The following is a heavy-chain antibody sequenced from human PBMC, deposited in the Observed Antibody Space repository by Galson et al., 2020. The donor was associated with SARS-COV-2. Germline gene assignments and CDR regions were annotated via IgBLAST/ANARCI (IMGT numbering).Heavy chain of an antibody. CDR2: IRPGGNEQ. V-gene: IGHV3-7*01. CDR1: GFTFSGRW. D-gene: IGHD4-17*01. J-gene: IGHJ3*02. CDR3: ARDISYGASDI. Sequence: SLRLSCADSGFTFSGRWMNWVRQATGTGLEWVAQIRPGGNEQYYVDSVKDRFTVSRDNAKNSLYLQMNTLRADDTAIYYCARDISYGASDIWGQGTMVIVSS.